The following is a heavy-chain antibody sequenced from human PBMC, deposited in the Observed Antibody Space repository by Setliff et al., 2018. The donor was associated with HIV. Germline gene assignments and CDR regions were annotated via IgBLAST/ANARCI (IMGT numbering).Heavy chain of an antibody. D-gene: IGHD2-15*01. J-gene: IGHJ5*02. Sequence: PSETLSLTCAVYGGSFSGYYWSWIRQPPGKGLEWIGEINHSGSTNYNPSLKSRVTISVDTSKNQFSLKLSSVTAADTAVYYCARAPRIWVVQDDTITRSNWLDPWGQGTLVTVSS. CDR1: GGSFSGYY. V-gene: IGHV4-34*01. CDR2: INHSGST. CDR3: ARAPRIWVVQDDTITRSNWLDP.